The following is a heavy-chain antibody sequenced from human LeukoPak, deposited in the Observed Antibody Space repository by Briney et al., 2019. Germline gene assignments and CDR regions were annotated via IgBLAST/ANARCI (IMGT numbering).Heavy chain of an antibody. Sequence: GGSLRLSCVASGFTFSSYWMHWVRQDPRKGLEWVSSISSSSSTTHYADSVKGRLTISRDNARNSLYLQINSLRAEDTAIYYCARGDSRDYWGQGTLVTVSS. V-gene: IGHV3-21*01. CDR2: ISSSSSTT. CDR3: ARGDSRDY. D-gene: IGHD3-22*01. CDR1: GFTFSSYW. J-gene: IGHJ4*02.